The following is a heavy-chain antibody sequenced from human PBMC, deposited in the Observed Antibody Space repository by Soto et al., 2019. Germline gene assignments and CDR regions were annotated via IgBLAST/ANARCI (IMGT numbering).Heavy chain of an antibody. CDR1: GGTFSSYA. CDR3: AREHREQLVHHWFDP. V-gene: IGHV1-69*12. CDR2: IIPIFGTA. J-gene: IGHJ5*02. Sequence: QVQLVQSGAEVKKPGSSVKVSCKASGGTFSSYAISWVRQAPGQGLEWMGGIIPIFGTANYAQKFQGRVTIAADEYTSTAYMELSSLRSEDTDVYYCAREHREQLVHHWFDPWGQGTLVTVSS. D-gene: IGHD6-13*01.